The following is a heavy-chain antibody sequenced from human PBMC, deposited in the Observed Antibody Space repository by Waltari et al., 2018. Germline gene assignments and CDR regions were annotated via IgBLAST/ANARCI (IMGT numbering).Heavy chain of an antibody. Sequence: EVQLVESGGGLVQPGRSLRLSCTASGFTFGDYAMSWFRQAPGKGLEWVSYISSRGDTVYYTDSVRGRFTISRDNAENSLYLQMNNLRAEDTAVYYCARGLRFLEWLFPYWGQGTLVTVSS. CDR2: ISSRGDTV. V-gene: IGHV3-48*03. CDR3: ARGLRFLEWLFPY. CDR1: GFTFGDYA. J-gene: IGHJ4*02. D-gene: IGHD3-3*01.